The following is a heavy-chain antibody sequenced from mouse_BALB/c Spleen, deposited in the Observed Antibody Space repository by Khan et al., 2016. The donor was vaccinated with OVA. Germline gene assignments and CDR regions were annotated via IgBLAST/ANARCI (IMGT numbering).Heavy chain of an antibody. CDR3: ARSTFRYAFVY. J-gene: IGHJ3*01. V-gene: IGHV3-8*02. D-gene: IGHD2-14*01. Sequence: EVQLQESGPSLVKPSQTLSLTCSVTGDSITTGYWNWIRKFPGNKLEYMGYIIYTGYTYYNPSLKSRISITRPTSNNQDYLQLNAVTDEDTATYYCARSTFRYAFVYWGQGTLVTVSA. CDR1: GDSITTGY. CDR2: IIYTGYT.